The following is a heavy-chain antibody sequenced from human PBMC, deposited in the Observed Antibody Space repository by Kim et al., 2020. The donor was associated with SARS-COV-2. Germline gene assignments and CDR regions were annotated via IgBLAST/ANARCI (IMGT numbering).Heavy chain of an antibody. D-gene: IGHD3-10*01. CDR2: IKQDGSEK. CDR1: GFTFSSYW. J-gene: IGHJ5*02. Sequence: GGSLRLSCAASGFTFSSYWMSWVRQAPGKGLEWVANIKQDGSEKYYVDSVKGRFTISRDNAKNSLYLQMNSLRAEDTAVYYCARGSPFSYYYGSGSRAWGQGTLVTVSS. CDR3: ARGSPFSYYYGSGSRA. V-gene: IGHV3-7*01.